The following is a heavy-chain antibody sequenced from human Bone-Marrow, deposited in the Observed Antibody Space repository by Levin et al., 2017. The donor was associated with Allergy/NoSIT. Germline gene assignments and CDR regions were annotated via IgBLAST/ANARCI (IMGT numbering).Heavy chain of an antibody. CDR1: GFTFSSYW. CDR3: ARDWGIVATPNSFDY. Sequence: GESLKISCAASGFTFSSYWMSWVRQAPGKGLEWVANIKQDGSEKYYVDSVKGRFTISRDNAKNSLYLQMNSLRAEDTAVYYCARDWGIVATPNSFDYWGQGTLVTVSS. J-gene: IGHJ4*02. CDR2: IKQDGSEK. V-gene: IGHV3-7*01. D-gene: IGHD5-12*01.